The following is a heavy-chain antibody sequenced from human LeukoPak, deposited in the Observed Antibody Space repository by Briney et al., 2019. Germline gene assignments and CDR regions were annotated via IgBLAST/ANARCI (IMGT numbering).Heavy chain of an antibody. CDR1: GYTFTNYG. D-gene: IGHD3-10*01. CDR3: ARYNSMFRGVTTSDY. Sequence: ASVKVSCKASGYTFTNYGFSWVRQAPGQGLEWMGYSAYNGNTNYAQKFQDRVSMTTDTSTSTAYMELRSLKSDDTAVYYCARYNSMFRGVTTSDYWGQGTLVIVSS. J-gene: IGHJ4*02. V-gene: IGHV1-18*01. CDR2: SAYNGNT.